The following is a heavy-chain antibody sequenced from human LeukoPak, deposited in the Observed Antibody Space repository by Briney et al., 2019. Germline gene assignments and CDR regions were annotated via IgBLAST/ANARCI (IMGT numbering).Heavy chain of an antibody. Sequence: SETLSLTCAVSGGSISSGGYSWSWIRQPPGKGLEWIGYIYYSGSTYYNPSLKSRVTISVDTSKNQFSLKLSSVTAADTAVYYCARYLHYSRFDPWGQGTLVTVSS. D-gene: IGHD3-10*01. CDR3: ARYLHYSRFDP. J-gene: IGHJ5*02. CDR2: IYYSGST. CDR1: GGSISSGGYS. V-gene: IGHV4-30-4*07.